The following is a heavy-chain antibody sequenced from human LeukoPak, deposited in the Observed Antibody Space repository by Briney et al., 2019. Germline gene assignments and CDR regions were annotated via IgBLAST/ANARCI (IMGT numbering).Heavy chain of an antibody. CDR3: ARHLSTTGIAAA. J-gene: IGHJ4*02. V-gene: IGHV4-39*01. CDR2: IYYSGST. Sequence: PSETLSLTCTVSGGSISSSSYYWGWIRQPPGKGLEWIGGIYYSGSTYYNPSLKSRVTISVDTSKNQFSLKLSSVTAADTAVYYCARHLSTTGIAAAWGQGTLVTVSS. D-gene: IGHD6-13*01. CDR1: GGSISSSSYY.